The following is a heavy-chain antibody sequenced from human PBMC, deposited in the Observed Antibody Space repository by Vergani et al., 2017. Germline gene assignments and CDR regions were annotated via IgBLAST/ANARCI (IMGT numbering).Heavy chain of an antibody. V-gene: IGHV1-3*01. D-gene: IGHD3-10*01. CDR1: VYTFTSYA. CDR3: ARSTRGPADAFDI. J-gene: IGHJ3*02. CDR2: INAGNGNT. Sequence: QVQLVQSGAEVKKPGASVKVSCKAPVYTFTSYAMHWVRQAPGQRLEWMGWINAGNGNTKYSQKFQGRVTITRDTSASTAYMELSSLRSEDTAVYYCARSTRGPADAFDIWGQGTMVTVSS.